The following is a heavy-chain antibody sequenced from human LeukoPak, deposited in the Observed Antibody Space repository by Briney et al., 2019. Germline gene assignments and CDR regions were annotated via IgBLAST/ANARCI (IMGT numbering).Heavy chain of an antibody. J-gene: IGHJ5*02. Sequence: PSETLSLTCTVSGGSISSGSYDWYWIRQPAGKGLGWIGHIYTSGTSNYNPSLRSRVTISVDTSKNQFSLRLSSVTAADTAVYYCARDNDDYYGSGITWFDPWGQGTLVTVSS. CDR3: ARDNDDYYGSGITWFDP. V-gene: IGHV4-61*09. CDR2: IYTSGTS. CDR1: GGSISSGSYD. D-gene: IGHD3-10*01.